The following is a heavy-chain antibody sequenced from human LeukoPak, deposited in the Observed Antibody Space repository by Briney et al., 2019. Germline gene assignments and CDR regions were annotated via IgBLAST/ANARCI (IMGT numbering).Heavy chain of an antibody. J-gene: IGHJ4*02. CDR2: TYPGDSDT. CDR1: GYTFTNYW. CDR3: ASQLENWGC. D-gene: IGHD1-1*01. V-gene: IGHV5-51*01. Sequence: GESLKISCKGSGYTFTNYWIGWVRQMPGKGLEWMGVTYPGDSDTRYSPSFQGQVTISADKSINTAYLQWSSLKASDSAMYYCASQLENWGCWGQGTLVTVSS.